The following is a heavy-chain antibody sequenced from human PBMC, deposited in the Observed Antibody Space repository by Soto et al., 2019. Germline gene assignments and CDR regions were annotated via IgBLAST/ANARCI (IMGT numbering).Heavy chain of an antibody. Sequence: GGSLRLSCTASGFTFGDYAMSWFRQAPGKGLEWVGFIRSKAYGGTTEYAASVKGRFTISRDDSKSIAYLQMNSLKTEDTAVYYCRADSSGYQRKFYYYYYGMDVWGQGTTVTVSS. D-gene: IGHD3-22*01. CDR3: RADSSGYQRKFYYYYYGMDV. J-gene: IGHJ6*02. CDR2: IRSKAYGGTT. V-gene: IGHV3-49*03. CDR1: GFTFGDYA.